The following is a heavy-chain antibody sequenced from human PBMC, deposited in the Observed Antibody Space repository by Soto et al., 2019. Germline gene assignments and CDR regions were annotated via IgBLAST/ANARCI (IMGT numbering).Heavy chain of an antibody. D-gene: IGHD6-19*01. Sequence: EVQLVESGGGLVKPGGSLRLSCAGSGFTFSNVWMNWVRQAPGKGLEWVGRIKSETDGGTIDYAAPVKGRFTISRDDSNNTLYLQMNSLKTEVTATYYCTPLALKYNSDWYPLSDRGQGTLVTVSS. J-gene: IGHJ4*02. V-gene: IGHV3-15*07. CDR2: IKSETDGGTI. CDR1: GFTFSNVW. CDR3: TPLALKYNSDWYPLSD.